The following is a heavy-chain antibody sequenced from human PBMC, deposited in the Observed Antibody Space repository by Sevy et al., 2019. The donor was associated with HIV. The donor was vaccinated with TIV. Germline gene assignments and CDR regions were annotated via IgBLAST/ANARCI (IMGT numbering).Heavy chain of an antibody. Sequence: GGSLRLSCAASGFPFNDHAMHWVRQVPGKGLEWVSGISWNSRNIGYADSVKGRFTMSRDNARQFGYLEMNSLRPEDTAVYYCAKDINRGCDGVNCYSYYYYFYGLDVWGQGTTVTVSS. CDR3: AKDINRGCDGVNCYSYYYYFYGLDV. V-gene: IGHV3-9*01. CDR2: ISWNSRNI. CDR1: GFPFNDHA. D-gene: IGHD2-21*01. J-gene: IGHJ6*02.